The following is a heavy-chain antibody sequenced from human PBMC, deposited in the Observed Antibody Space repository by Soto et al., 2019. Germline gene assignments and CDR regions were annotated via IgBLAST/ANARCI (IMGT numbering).Heavy chain of an antibody. CDR3: ARVKVGAFYYYYGMDV. CDR1: GGSISSSSYY. CDR2: IYYSGST. J-gene: IGHJ6*02. Sequence: ETLSLTCTVSGGSISSSSYYWGWIRQPPGKGLEWIGSIYYSGSTYYNPSLKSRVTISVDTSKNQFSLKLSSVTAADTAVYYCARVKVGAFYYYYGMDVWGQGTTVTVSS. V-gene: IGHV4-39*01. D-gene: IGHD1-26*01.